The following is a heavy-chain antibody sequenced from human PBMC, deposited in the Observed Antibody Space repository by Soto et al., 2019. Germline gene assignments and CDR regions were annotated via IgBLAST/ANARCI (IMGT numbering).Heavy chain of an antibody. J-gene: IGHJ6*03. Sequence: GGTLRLSCATSGFILSDCAMNWVRQAPGKGQKWVSYISSSSRVIDYADSVKGRFTVSRDNARNSLYLQMNSLRAEDTAVYYCARDLSWGSNWYYYMDVWGKGTTVTGSS. V-gene: IGHV3-48*01. CDR1: GFILSDCA. CDR3: ARDLSWGSNWYYYMDV. CDR2: ISSSSRVI. D-gene: IGHD7-27*01.